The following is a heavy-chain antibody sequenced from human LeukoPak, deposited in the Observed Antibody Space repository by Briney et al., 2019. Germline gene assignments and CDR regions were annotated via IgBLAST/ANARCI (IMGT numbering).Heavy chain of an antibody. CDR2: IYNSGST. CDR1: GGSINSYY. V-gene: IGHV4-4*07. Sequence: PSETLSLTCTVSGGSINSYYWSWIRQPAGKGLEWIGRIYNSGSTNYNPSLKSRLTMSVDTSKNQSSLKLSSVTAADTAVYYCAKEGYSSGWFFAYYFDYWGQGNLVTVSS. CDR3: AKEGYSSGWFFAYYFDY. D-gene: IGHD6-19*01. J-gene: IGHJ4*02.